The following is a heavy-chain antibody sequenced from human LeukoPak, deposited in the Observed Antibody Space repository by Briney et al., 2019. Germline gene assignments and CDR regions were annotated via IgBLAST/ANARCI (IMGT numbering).Heavy chain of an antibody. CDR1: GFTFSSYA. CDR3: AKGGYCSSTSCYTYYYGMDV. CDR2: ISGSGGSI. V-gene: IGHV3-23*01. Sequence: PGGSLRLSCAASGFTFSSYAMSWVRQAPGKGLEWVSAISGSGGSIGYAVSVKGRFTISRDNAKNSLYLQMNSLRAEDTALYYCAKGGYCSSTSCYTYYYGMDVWGQGTTVTVSS. D-gene: IGHD2-2*02. J-gene: IGHJ6*02.